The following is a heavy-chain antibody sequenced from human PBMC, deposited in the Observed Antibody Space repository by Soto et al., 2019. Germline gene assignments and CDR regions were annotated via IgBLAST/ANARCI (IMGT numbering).Heavy chain of an antibody. D-gene: IGHD3-22*01. CDR1: GFTFSDYC. J-gene: IGHJ5*02. Sequence: PGGSLRLSCAASGFTFSDYCMSCIRQAPWKGLEWFSYISSSGSSIYYADSVKGRFTISMDNAKNSLYLQMNSLRAEDTAVYYCQRAIPQQINMIVGDPDLNSFDPWGKGTMLTVSS. V-gene: IGHV3-11*01. CDR2: ISSSGSSI. CDR3: QRAIPQQINMIVGDPDLNSFDP.